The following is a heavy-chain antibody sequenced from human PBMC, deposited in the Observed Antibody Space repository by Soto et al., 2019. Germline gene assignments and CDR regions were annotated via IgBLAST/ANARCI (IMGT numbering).Heavy chain of an antibody. CDR1: GGSFSGYY. J-gene: IGHJ4*02. V-gene: IGHV4-34*01. CDR3: ARGWGYYGSGSDFEY. D-gene: IGHD3-10*01. CDR2: INHSGST. Sequence: SETLSLTCAVYGGSFSGYYWSWIRQPPGKGLEWIGEINHSGSTNYNPSLKSRVTISVDTSKNQFSLKLGSVTAADTAVYYCARGWGYYGSGSDFEYWGQGTMVTVSS.